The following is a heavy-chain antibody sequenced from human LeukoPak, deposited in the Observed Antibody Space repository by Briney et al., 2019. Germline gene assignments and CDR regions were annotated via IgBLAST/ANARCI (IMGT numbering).Heavy chain of an antibody. CDR1: GFSVSNNY. CDR3: ARDRSSWIFDY. D-gene: IGHD6-13*01. V-gene: IGHV3-53*05. CDR2: IYTGGST. Sequence: GGSLRLSCAASGFSVSNNYMSWVRQAPGEGLEWVSVIYTGGSTHYADSVKGRFIISRDNSKNTLYLQMNSLRAEDTAVYYCARDRSSWIFDYWGQGTLVTVSS. J-gene: IGHJ4*02.